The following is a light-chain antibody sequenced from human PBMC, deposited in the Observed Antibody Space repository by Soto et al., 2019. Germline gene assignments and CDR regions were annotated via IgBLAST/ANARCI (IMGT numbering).Light chain of an antibody. J-gene: IGKJ2*01. V-gene: IGKV2-28*01. CDR1: QSLLYGAGYMY. Sequence: DIVMTQSPLSLPVTPGEPASISCRSSQSLLYGAGYMYVDWYLQKPGQPPQLLIFLGSNRAPGVLDXXSGSVSGTDFTLKIRRVETEELRVYYCMQTLHTPYTFGQGTKLEIK. CDR2: LGS. CDR3: MQTLHTPYT.